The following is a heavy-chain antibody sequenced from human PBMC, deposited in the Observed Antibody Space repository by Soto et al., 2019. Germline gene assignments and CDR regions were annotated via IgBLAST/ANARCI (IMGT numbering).Heavy chain of an antibody. J-gene: IGHJ5*02. Sequence: SETLSLTCAVSGYSISSGLYWGCIRQPPGKGLEWIGTIYRGGITYYNPSLKSRVTISIDTSKNHFSLRLSPVTATDTAVYFCAIGNPDWFDPWGQGTLVTVSS. V-gene: IGHV4-38-2*01. CDR2: IYRGGIT. CDR1: GYSISSGLY. CDR3: AIGNPDWFDP. D-gene: IGHD1-1*01.